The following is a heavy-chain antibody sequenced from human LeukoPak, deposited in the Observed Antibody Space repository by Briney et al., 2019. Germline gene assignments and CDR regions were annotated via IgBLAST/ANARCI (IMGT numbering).Heavy chain of an antibody. D-gene: IGHD3/OR15-3a*01. V-gene: IGHV3-48*04. CDR1: EFSVSTSS. CDR2: ISSSGRTI. J-gene: IGHJ5*01. CDR3: ARERRAVDINWFDS. Sequence: PTGGSLRLSCEASEFSVSTSSMTWVRQAPGKGLEWVSYISSSGRTIYYEDSVKGRFSISRDNAKNSLYLQMNSLRAEDTAVYYCARERRAVDINWFDSWGQGTLVTVSS.